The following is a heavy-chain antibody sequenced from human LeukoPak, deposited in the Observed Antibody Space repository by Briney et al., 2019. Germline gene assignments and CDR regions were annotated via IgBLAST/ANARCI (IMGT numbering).Heavy chain of an antibody. D-gene: IGHD6-13*01. Sequence: ESLRISCKGSGYIFTSYWIGWVRQMPGKGLELMGIIYPGDSDTRYSPSFQGQVTISADKSISTAYLQWSSLKASDTAMYYCASHSSSWYEYYFDYWGQGTLVTVSS. J-gene: IGHJ4*02. CDR2: IYPGDSDT. V-gene: IGHV5-51*01. CDR1: GYIFTSYW. CDR3: ASHSSSWYEYYFDY.